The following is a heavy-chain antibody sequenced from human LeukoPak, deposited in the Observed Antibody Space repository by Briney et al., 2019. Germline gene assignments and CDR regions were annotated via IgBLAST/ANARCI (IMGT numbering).Heavy chain of an antibody. J-gene: IGHJ6*04. Sequence: GGSLRLSCAASGFTFSDFYLNWIRQAPGKGLEWVSYISSSGSTIYYADSVKGRFTISRDNAKNSLYLQMNSLRAEDTAVYYCAELGITMIGGVWGKGTTVTISS. CDR2: ISSSGSTI. CDR3: AELGITMIGGV. CDR1: GFTFSDFY. D-gene: IGHD3-10*02. V-gene: IGHV3-11*04.